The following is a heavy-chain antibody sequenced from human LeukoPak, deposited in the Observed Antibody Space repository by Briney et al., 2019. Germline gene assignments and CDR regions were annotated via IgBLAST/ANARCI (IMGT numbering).Heavy chain of an antibody. J-gene: IGHJ4*02. V-gene: IGHV1-69*04. CDR1: GGTFSSYA. D-gene: IGHD1-26*01. Sequence: ASVKVSCKASGGTFSSYAISWVRQAPGQGLECMGRIIPILGIANYAQKFQGRVTITADKSTSTAYMELSSLRSEDTAVYYCARGHRGSYSHYWGQGTLVTVSS. CDR2: IIPILGIA. CDR3: ARGHRGSYSHY.